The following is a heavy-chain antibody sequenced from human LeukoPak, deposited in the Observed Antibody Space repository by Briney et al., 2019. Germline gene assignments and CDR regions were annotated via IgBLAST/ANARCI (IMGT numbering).Heavy chain of an antibody. D-gene: IGHD5-24*01. J-gene: IGHJ5*02. CDR2: ISSSSSAI. Sequence: GGSLRLSCAASGFTFSSYSMNWVRQAPGKGLEWVSYISSSSSAIYYADSVKGRFTISRDHAKNSLYLQMNSLRAEDTAVYYCARDLRDGYYWYWFDPWGQGTLVTVSS. CDR1: GFTFSSYS. V-gene: IGHV3-48*01. CDR3: ARDLRDGYYWYWFDP.